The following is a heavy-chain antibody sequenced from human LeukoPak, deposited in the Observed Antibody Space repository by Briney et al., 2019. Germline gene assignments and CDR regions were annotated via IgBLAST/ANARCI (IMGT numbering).Heavy chain of an antibody. J-gene: IGHJ5*02. CDR2: IRYDGSNK. Sequence: GGSLRLSCAASGFTFSSYGTHWVRQAPGKGLEWVAFIRYDGSNKYYADSVKGRFTISRDNSKNTLYLQMNSLRAEDTAVYYCAKDPVNDYGETPWFDPWGQGTLVTVSS. D-gene: IGHD4-17*01. CDR3: AKDPVNDYGETPWFDP. CDR1: GFTFSSYG. V-gene: IGHV3-30*02.